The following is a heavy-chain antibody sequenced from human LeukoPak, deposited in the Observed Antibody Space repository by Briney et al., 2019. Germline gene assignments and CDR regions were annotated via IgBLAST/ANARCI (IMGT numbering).Heavy chain of an antibody. Sequence: ASVKASCKASGYTFTSYDINWVRQATGQGHEWMGWMNPNSGSTGYAQKFQGRVTITRNTSISTAYMELSGLRSEDTAVYYCARGRSTGYPYYFEYWGQGTLVTVPS. CDR3: ARGRSTGYPYYFEY. CDR2: MNPNSGST. J-gene: IGHJ4*02. CDR1: GYTFTSYD. D-gene: IGHD5-12*01. V-gene: IGHV1-8*03.